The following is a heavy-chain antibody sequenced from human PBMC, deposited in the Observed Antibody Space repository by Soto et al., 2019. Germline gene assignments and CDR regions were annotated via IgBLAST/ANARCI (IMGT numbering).Heavy chain of an antibody. Sequence: QVQLVESGGGVVQPGRSLRLSCAASGFTFSSYGMHWVRQAPGKGLEWVAVISYDGSNKYYADSVKGRFTISRDNSKNALYLQMNSLRAEDTAVYYCAKGAADYSTYGLYDYWGQGTLVTVSS. CDR2: ISYDGSNK. CDR3: AKGAADYSTYGLYDY. J-gene: IGHJ4*02. CDR1: GFTFSSYG. D-gene: IGHD4-4*01. V-gene: IGHV3-30*18.